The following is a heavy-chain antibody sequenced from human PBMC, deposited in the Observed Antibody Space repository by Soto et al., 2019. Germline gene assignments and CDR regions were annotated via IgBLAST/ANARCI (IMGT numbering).Heavy chain of an antibody. CDR2: ISYDGRNK. V-gene: IGHV3-30*18. CDR1: GFTFSSYG. Sequence: QVQLVESGGGVVQPGRSLRLSCAASGFTFSSYGMHWVRQAPGKGLEWVAVISYDGRNKYYADSVKGRFTISRDNSKNTLYLQMNSLMAEDTAVYYCAKDQRYSSSWYPGNSYYYGMDVWGQGTTVTVSS. D-gene: IGHD6-13*01. CDR3: AKDQRYSSSWYPGNSYYYGMDV. J-gene: IGHJ6*02.